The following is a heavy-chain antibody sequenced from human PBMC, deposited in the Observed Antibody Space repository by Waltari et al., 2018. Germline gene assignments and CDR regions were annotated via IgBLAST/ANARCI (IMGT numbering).Heavy chain of an antibody. J-gene: IGHJ2*01. CDR3: ASSRDYGGNSLRYWYFDL. D-gene: IGHD4-17*01. CDR1: GYSFTSYW. V-gene: IGHV5-51*01. Sequence: EVQLVQSGAEVKKPGESLKISCKGSGYSFTSYWIGWVRQVPGKGLEWMGIIYPGDSDTRYSPSFQGQVTISADKSISTAYLQWSSLKASDTAMYYCASSRDYGGNSLRYWYFDLWGRGTLVTVSS. CDR2: IYPGDSDT.